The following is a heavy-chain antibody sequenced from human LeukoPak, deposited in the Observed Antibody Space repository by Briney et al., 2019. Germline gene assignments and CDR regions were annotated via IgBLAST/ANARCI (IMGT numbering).Heavy chain of an antibody. V-gene: IGHV3-21*04. J-gene: IGHJ4*02. CDR2: ISSSSSYI. D-gene: IGHD6-6*01. Sequence: GGSLRLSCAASGFTFSTYSMNWVRQAPGKGLEWVSSISSSSSYIYYADSVKGRFTISRDNAKNSLYLQMNSLRAEDTAWYYCAREWGIASRFFDYWGQGTLVIVSS. CDR3: AREWGIASRFFDY. CDR1: GFTFSTYS.